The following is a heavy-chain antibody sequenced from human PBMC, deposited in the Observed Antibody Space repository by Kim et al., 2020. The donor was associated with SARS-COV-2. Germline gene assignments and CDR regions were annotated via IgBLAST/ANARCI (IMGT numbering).Heavy chain of an antibody. D-gene: IGHD1-26*01. V-gene: IGHV3-30-3*01. Sequence: GGSLRLSCAASGFTFSSYAMHWVRQAPGKGLEWVAVISYDGSNKYYADSVKGRFTISRDNSKNTLYLQMNSLRAEDTAVYYCARPFSGSYRGWFDPWGQGTLVTVSS. CDR2: ISYDGSNK. J-gene: IGHJ5*02. CDR1: GFTFSSYA. CDR3: ARPFSGSYRGWFDP.